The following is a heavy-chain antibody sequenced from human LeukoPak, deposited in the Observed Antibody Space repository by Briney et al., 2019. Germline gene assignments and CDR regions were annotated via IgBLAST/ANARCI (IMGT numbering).Heavy chain of an antibody. V-gene: IGHV4-61*01. J-gene: IGHJ4*02. D-gene: IGHD2-21*02. Sequence: PSETLSLTCTVSGGSVSSGSYYWSWIRQPPGKGLEWIGYIYYSGSTNYNPPLKSRVTISVDTSKNQFSLKLSSVTAADTAVYYCARVVVVTATQYYFDYWGQGTLVTVSS. CDR2: IYYSGST. CDR1: GGSVSSGSYY. CDR3: ARVVVVTATQYYFDY.